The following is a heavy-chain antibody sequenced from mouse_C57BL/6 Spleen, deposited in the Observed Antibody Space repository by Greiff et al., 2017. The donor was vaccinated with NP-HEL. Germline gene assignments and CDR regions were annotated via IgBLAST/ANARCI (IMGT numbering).Heavy chain of an antibody. D-gene: IGHD6-1*01. CDR3: ARKANLYAMDY. CDR2: IWSGGST. J-gene: IGHJ4*01. Sequence: QVQLKQSGPGLVQPSQSLSITCTVSGFSLTSYGVHWVRQSPGKGLEWLGVIWSGGSTDYNAAFISRLSISKDNSKSQVFVKMNSLQADDTAIYYCARKANLYAMDYWGQGTSVTVAS. V-gene: IGHV2-2*01. CDR1: GFSLTSYG.